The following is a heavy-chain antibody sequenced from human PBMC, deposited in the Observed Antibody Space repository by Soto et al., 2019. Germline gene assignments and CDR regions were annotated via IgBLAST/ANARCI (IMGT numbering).Heavy chain of an antibody. CDR2: MNPNTAYT. V-gene: IGHV1-8*01. J-gene: IGHJ3*02. D-gene: IGHD4-4*01. CDR3: ARTRLHSAFDI. Sequence: GASVKVSCKASGYTITGYDIHWLRQATRQGLEWMGWMNPNTAYTANAQKFQGRVTMTTNISISTVYMDLSSLSSEDTAVYYCARTRLHSAFDIWGQGTMVTVSS. CDR1: GYTITGYD.